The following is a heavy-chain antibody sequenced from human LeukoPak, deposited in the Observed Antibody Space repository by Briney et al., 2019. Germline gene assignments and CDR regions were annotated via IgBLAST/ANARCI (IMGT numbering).Heavy chain of an antibody. Sequence: GGSLRLSCAASGFTFDDYAMHWVRQAPGKGLEWVSGISWNSGSIGYADSVKGRFTISRDNAKNSLYLQMNSLRAEDTALYYCASSPVAGPFKYFQHWGQGTLVTVSS. D-gene: IGHD6-19*01. CDR1: GFTFDDYA. J-gene: IGHJ1*01. V-gene: IGHV3-9*01. CDR2: ISWNSGSI. CDR3: ASSPVAGPFKYFQH.